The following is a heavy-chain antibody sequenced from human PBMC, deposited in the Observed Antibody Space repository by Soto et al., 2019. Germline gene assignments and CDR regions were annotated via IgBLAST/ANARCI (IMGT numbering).Heavy chain of an antibody. J-gene: IGHJ4*02. CDR3: ARDLRPPFGSSGYYYFDY. CDR1: GFTFSSYS. V-gene: IGHV3-21*01. Sequence: LRLSCAASGFTFSSYSMNWVRQAPGKGLEWVSSISSSSSYIYYADSVKGRFTISRDNAKNSLYLQMNSLRAEDTAVYYCARDLRPPFGSSGYYYFDYWGQGTLVTVSS. CDR2: ISSSSSYI. D-gene: IGHD3-22*01.